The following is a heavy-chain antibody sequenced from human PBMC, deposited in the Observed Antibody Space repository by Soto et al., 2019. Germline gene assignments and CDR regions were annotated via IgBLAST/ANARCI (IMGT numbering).Heavy chain of an antibody. CDR1: GGSISSYY. J-gene: IGHJ4*02. CDR3: ARDLKFGQADY. D-gene: IGHD3-10*01. V-gene: IGHV4-4*07. Sequence: SETLSLTCTVSGGSISSYYWSWIRQPSGKGLEWIGRIYTSGSTNYNPSLKSRVTMSVDTSKNQFSLKLTSVTAADTAVYYCARDLKFGQADYWGQGAQVTVSS. CDR2: IYTSGST.